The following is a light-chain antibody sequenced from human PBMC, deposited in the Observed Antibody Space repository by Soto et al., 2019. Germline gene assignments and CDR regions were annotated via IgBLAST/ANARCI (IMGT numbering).Light chain of an antibody. J-gene: IGKJ3*01. CDR2: AAS. Sequence: DIQMIQSPSSLSASVGDRVTIACRASHDISNYVAWLQQNPGKAPKLLIYAASTLQPGVPSRFSGGGSGVDFTLTISSLQPEDVATYYCQKHNTVPLTFGPGTKVDIK. CDR3: QKHNTVPLT. CDR1: HDISNY. V-gene: IGKV1-27*01.